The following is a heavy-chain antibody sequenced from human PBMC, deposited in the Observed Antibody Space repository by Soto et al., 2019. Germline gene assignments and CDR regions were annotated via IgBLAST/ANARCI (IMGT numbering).Heavy chain of an antibody. V-gene: IGHV1-3*01. CDR1: GYAFTWFK. J-gene: IGHJ4*02. CDR2: INARNGNT. D-gene: IGHD3-22*01. Sequence: QVQLVQSGAEVKKPGASVKVSCKASGYAFTWFKIHWVRQAPGQRLEWMGWINARNGNTKYSQKFQGRVTFTRDTSANTAYMELSSLISEDTAVYYCARPKDYDDCLDLWGQGTLVTVSS. CDR3: ARPKDYDDCLDL.